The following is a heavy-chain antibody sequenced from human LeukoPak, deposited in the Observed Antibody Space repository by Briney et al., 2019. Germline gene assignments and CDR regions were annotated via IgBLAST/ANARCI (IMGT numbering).Heavy chain of an antibody. Sequence: ASVKVSCKASGYTFTSYGISWVRQAPGQGLEWMGWISAYNGNTNYAQKLQGRVTMTTDTSTSTAYMELRSLRSDDTAVYYCARDLGYYGSGNYYGRYFDYWGQGTLVTVSS. D-gene: IGHD3-10*01. J-gene: IGHJ4*02. CDR2: ISAYNGNT. CDR1: GYTFTSYG. CDR3: ARDLGYYGSGNYYGRYFDY. V-gene: IGHV1-18*01.